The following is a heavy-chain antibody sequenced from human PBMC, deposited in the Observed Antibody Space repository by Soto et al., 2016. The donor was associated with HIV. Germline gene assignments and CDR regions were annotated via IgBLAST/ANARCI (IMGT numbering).Heavy chain of an antibody. CDR3: ARGVNCSGGSCYPRWFDP. CDR2: IIPIFDTA. CDR1: GGTFSNYA. Sequence: QVQLVQSGAEVKKPGSSVKVSCKASGGTFSNYAISWARQAPGQGLEWMGGIIPIFDTANYAQKFQGRVTITADESTSTAYMELSSLRSEDTAVYYCARGVNCSGGSCYPRWFDPWGQGTLVTVSS. J-gene: IGHJ5*02. V-gene: IGHV1-69*13. D-gene: IGHD2-15*01.